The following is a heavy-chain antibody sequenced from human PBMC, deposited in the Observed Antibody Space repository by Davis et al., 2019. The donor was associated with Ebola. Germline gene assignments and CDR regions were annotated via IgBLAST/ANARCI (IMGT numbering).Heavy chain of an antibody. CDR2: ISYDGSNK. Sequence: GESLKISCAASGFTFGSYAMHWVRQAPGKGLEWVAVISYDGSNKYYADSVKGRFTISRDNAKNSLYLQMNSLKAEDTAVYYCARTPPDQGWGQGTLVTVSS. CDR3: ARTPPDQG. J-gene: IGHJ4*02. CDR1: GFTFGSYA. D-gene: IGHD2-2*01. V-gene: IGHV3-30-3*01.